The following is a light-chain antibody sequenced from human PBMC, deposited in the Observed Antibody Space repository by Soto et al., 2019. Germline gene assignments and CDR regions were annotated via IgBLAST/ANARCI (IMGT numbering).Light chain of an antibody. CDR1: QSVYTW. CDR2: GVS. Sequence: DIQMPQSPSTLSASVGDRVPINCRASQSVYTWLAWYQQKPGKAPHLLIWGVSNLESGVPSRFSGSGSGTELTLTISSLQPDYFAPYDCQHYYEYSRAFGPGTKVEVK. V-gene: IGKV1-5*01. J-gene: IGKJ1*01. CDR3: QHYYEYSRA.